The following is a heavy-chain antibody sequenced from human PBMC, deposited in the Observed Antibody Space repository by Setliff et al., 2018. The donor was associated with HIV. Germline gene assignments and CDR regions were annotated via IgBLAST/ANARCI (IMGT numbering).Heavy chain of an antibody. CDR3: ARGIAVAGHDFANTPGDI. D-gene: IGHD6-19*01. J-gene: IGHJ3*02. CDR1: GYSFTHSW. CDR2: IYPGDSDT. V-gene: IGHV5-51*01. Sequence: PGESLKISCKASGYSFTHSWIGWVRQMPGKGLEWMGIIYPGDSDTRYSPSLQGLVTISVDKSINTAYLQWFSLRASDTAMYYCARGIAVAGHDFANTPGDIWGQGTMVTVSS.